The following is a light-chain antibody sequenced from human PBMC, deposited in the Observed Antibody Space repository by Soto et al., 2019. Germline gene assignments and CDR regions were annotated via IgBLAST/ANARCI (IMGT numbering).Light chain of an antibody. Sequence: QSALTQPASVSGSPGQSITISCTGTSSDVVAYNYVSWYQQHPAKVPKLMIYDVSNRTSGVSDRFSGSKSGNTASLTISGLQAEDEADYYCYLYTSSSTYVFGTGTKVTVL. CDR2: DVS. J-gene: IGLJ1*01. CDR3: YLYTSSSTYV. CDR1: SSDVVAYNY. V-gene: IGLV2-14*01.